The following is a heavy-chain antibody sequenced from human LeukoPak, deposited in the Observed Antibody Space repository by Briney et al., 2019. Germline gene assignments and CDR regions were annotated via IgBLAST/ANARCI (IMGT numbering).Heavy chain of an antibody. CDR3: ARDDGGSYQSNALDI. V-gene: IGHV3-11*06. CDR1: GFTFSDYY. CDR2: ISSSSSYT. D-gene: IGHD1-26*01. J-gene: IGHJ3*02. Sequence: GGSLRLSCAASGFTFSDYYMSWIRQAPGKGLEWVSYISSSSSYTNYADSVKGRFTISRDNAKNSLYLQMNSLRAEDTAVYYCARDDGGSYQSNALDIWGQGTMVTVSS.